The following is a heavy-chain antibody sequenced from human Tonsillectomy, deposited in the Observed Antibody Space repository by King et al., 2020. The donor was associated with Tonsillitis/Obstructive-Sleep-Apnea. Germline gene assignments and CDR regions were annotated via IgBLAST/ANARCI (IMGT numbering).Heavy chain of an antibody. V-gene: IGHV1-18*01. Sequence: QLVQSGAEVKKPGASVKVSYKASGYTFTSYGISWVRQAPGQGLEWMGWISAYNGNTNYAQKLQGRVTMTTDTSTSTAYMELGSLRSDDTAVYYCARRDCGGDCYYYYYGMDVWGQGTTVTVSS. CDR1: GYTFTSYG. D-gene: IGHD2-21*02. CDR3: ARRDCGGDCYYYYYGMDV. CDR2: ISAYNGNT. J-gene: IGHJ6*02.